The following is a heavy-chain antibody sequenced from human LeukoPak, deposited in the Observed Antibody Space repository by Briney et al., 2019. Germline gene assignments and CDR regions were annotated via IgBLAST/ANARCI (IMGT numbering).Heavy chain of an antibody. J-gene: IGHJ3*02. D-gene: IGHD2-15*01. CDR3: AKDFKASLYCSGGSCYYGAFDI. Sequence: GGSLRLSCAASAFTFSSYGMSWGRQAPEKGLEWVAGINQDGSEKYYVDSVKGRFTISRDNSKNTLYLQMNSLRAEDTAVYYCAKDFKASLYCSGGSCYYGAFDIWGQGTMVTVSS. CDR2: INQDGSEK. V-gene: IGHV3-7*01. CDR1: AFTFSSYG.